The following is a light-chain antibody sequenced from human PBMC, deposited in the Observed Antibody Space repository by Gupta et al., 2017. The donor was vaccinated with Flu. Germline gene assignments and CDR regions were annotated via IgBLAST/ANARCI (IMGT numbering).Light chain of an antibody. V-gene: IGLV2-14*01. CDR2: EVS. CDR1: TSDVGGYNH. J-gene: IGLJ3*02. CDR3: SAYTNSNNWV. Sequence: QSALTQPASVSGSPGQSVTISCTGTTSDVGGYNHVSWYQQHPGKAPKLIIYEVSERPAGVANRFSGSKSGNTASLTISGRQAEDEADYYCSAYTNSNNWVFGGGTKLTVL.